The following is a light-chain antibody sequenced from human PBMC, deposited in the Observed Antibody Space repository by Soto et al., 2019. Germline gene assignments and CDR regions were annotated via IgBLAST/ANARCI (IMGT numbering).Light chain of an antibody. J-gene: IGLJ1*01. Sequence: QSALTQPASVSGSPGQSITISCTGTSSDVGAYNYVSWYQHLPGKAPKLIIYNVSNRPSGVSSRFSGSKSGNTASLAISGLQTEDEADYYCTSYTISGTYVFGTGTKLTVL. CDR2: NVS. CDR3: TSYTISGTYV. V-gene: IGLV2-14*03. CDR1: SSDVGAYNY.